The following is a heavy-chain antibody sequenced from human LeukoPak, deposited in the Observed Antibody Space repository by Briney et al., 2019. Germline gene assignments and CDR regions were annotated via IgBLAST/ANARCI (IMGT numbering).Heavy chain of an antibody. J-gene: IGHJ4*02. Sequence: GASVKVSCKASGSTFTRYYIHWVRQAPGQGLDWMGMINPSSGSTRFAQMFQDRVTMTRDTSTSAVYMELSGLTSEDTAMYYCARTYSSSWSYCDSWGQGTRVTVSS. V-gene: IGHV1-46*01. CDR3: ARTYSSSWSYCDS. D-gene: IGHD6-13*01. CDR2: INPSSGST. CDR1: GSTFTRYY.